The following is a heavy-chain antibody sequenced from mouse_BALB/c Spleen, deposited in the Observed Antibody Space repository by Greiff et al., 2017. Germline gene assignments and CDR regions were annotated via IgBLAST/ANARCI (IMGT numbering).Heavy chain of an antibody. Sequence: DVKLQESGPGLVKPSQSLSLTCTVTGYSITSDYAWNWIRQFPGNKLEWMGYISYSGSTSYNPSLKSRISITRDTSKNQFFLQLNSVTTEDTATYYCARRMDYWGQGTSVTVSS. V-gene: IGHV3-2*02. CDR3: ARRMDY. CDR1: GYSITSDYA. CDR2: ISYSGST. J-gene: IGHJ4*01.